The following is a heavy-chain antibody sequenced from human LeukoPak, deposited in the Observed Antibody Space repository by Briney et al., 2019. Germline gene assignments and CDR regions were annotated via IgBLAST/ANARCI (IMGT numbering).Heavy chain of an antibody. CDR2: IYTSGST. CDR1: GGSISSGSYY. CDR3: ARETSVLRFLEWLSFDY. D-gene: IGHD3-3*01. V-gene: IGHV4-61*02. J-gene: IGHJ4*02. Sequence: SQTLSLTCTVSGGSISSGSYYWSWIRQPAGKGLEWIGRIYTSGSTNYNPSLESRVTISVDRSKNQFPLKLSSVTAADTDVYYCARETSVLRFLEWLSFDYWGQGTLVTVSS.